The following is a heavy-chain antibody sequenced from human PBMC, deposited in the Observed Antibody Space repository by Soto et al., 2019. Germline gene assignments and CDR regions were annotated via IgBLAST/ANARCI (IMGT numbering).Heavy chain of an antibody. D-gene: IGHD1-1*01. J-gene: IGHJ6*02. CDR1: GGTFSTSA. V-gene: IGHV1-69*12. Sequence: QVQLVQSGAEVKNPGSSVKVSCKASGGTFSTSAISRVRQAPGQGLEWVGGIMPVFPTPDYAQNFQGRVTLSAGETQANAYPELARPRAGDTAGYYCARDKDRLQLGGNYYYILDVWGQGTAITVSS. CDR2: IMPVFPTP. CDR3: ARDKDRLQLGGNYYYILDV.